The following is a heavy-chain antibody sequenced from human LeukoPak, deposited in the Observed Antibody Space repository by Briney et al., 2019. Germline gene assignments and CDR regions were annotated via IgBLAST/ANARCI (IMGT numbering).Heavy chain of an antibody. Sequence: GGSLRLSCAASGFTFSSYAMSWVRQAPGMGLEWVSVISGGGGTTHYADSVKGWFTISRDNSKNTLFLQMNSLRAEDTAVYYCAKGGVLLWFGESSDAFDIWGQGTMVTVSS. CDR1: GFTFSSYA. V-gene: IGHV3-23*01. D-gene: IGHD3-10*01. CDR3: AKGGVLLWFGESSDAFDI. J-gene: IGHJ3*02. CDR2: ISGGGGTT.